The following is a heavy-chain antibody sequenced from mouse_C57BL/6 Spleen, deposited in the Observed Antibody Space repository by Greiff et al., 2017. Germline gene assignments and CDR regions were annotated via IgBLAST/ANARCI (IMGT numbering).Heavy chain of an antibody. CDR2: INPSSGYT. Sequence: QVQLQQSGAELARPGASVKMSCKASGYTFTSYTMHWVKQRPGQGLEWIGYINPSSGYTKYNQKFKDKATLTADKSSSTAYMQLSSLTSEDSAVYYCARDNYGSSYGYFDYWGQGNTLTVSS. J-gene: IGHJ2*01. CDR1: GYTFTSYT. CDR3: ARDNYGSSYGYFDY. V-gene: IGHV1-4*01. D-gene: IGHD1-1*01.